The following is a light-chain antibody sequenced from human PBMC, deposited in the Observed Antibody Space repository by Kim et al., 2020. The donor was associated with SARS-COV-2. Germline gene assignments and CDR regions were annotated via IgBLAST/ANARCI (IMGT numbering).Light chain of an antibody. CDR1: SSKNGAGYD. V-gene: IGLV1-40*01. Sequence: RVTNTWTGSSSKNGAGYDVNWYQHLPGTATKLLIYGNSNRPSGVHDRFAGSKSGTSASLAITGLQAEDEADYYCQSYDSSLSGSVFGGGTQLTVL. CDR2: GNS. J-gene: IGLJ2*01. CDR3: QSYDSSLSGSV.